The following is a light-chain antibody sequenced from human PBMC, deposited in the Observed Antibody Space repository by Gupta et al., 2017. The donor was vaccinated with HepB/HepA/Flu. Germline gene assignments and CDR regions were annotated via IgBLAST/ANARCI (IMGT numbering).Light chain of an antibody. J-gene: IGLJ2*01. Sequence: SYELTQLLSVSVSPGQTASITCSADNLGNKYVCWYQQKPGQSSVMVIYKDNKRPSGIPERFSGANSGSTATLTISATQIMDDADYYCQACDRSILFGGGTKLTVL. CDR3: QACDRSIL. CDR1: NLGNKY. V-gene: IGLV3-1*01. CDR2: KDN.